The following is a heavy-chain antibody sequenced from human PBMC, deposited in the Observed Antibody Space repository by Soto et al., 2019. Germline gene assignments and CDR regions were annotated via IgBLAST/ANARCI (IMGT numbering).Heavy chain of an antibody. CDR1: GGTFSSYA. J-gene: IGHJ4*02. CDR3: ARVLRYFDWLPQVEYYFDY. V-gene: IGHV1-69*13. Sequence: SVKVSCKASGGTFSSYAISWVRQAPGQGLEWMGGIIPIFGTANYAQKFQGRVTITADESTSTAYMELSSLRSEDTAVYYCARVLRYFDWLPQVEYYFDYCGQGTLVTVYS. CDR2: IIPIFGTA. D-gene: IGHD3-9*01.